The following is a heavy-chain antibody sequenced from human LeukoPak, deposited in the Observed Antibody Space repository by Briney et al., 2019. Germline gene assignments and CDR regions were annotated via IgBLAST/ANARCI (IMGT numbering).Heavy chain of an antibody. V-gene: IGHV3-11*03. CDR1: RFTFSDYY. Sequence: GGSLRLSCAASRFTFSDYYMSWIRQAPGKGLEWVSYISSGSGFTNYADSVKGRFTISRDNAKNSLYLQMNSLRAEDTAVYYCTRRLYGNYDSSASDYWGQGTLVTVSS. D-gene: IGHD3-22*01. CDR2: ISSGSGFT. J-gene: IGHJ4*02. CDR3: TRRLYGNYDSSASDY.